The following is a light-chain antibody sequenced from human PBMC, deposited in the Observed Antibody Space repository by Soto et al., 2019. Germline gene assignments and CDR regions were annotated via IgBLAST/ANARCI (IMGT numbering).Light chain of an antibody. CDR2: GAS. Sequence: VVVTHSLTTVAVNAEERATDSCRASQSVATNLAWYQQKPGQPPRLLIYGASTRATGIPARFSGSGSGTEFTLTISILQSVHFAVYSCQQANNWARTFGQGTKVDIK. V-gene: IGKV3-15*01. J-gene: IGKJ1*01. CDR1: QSVATN. CDR3: QQANNWART.